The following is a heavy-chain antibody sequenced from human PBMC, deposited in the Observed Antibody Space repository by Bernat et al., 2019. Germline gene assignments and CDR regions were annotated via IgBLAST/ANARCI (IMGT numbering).Heavy chain of an antibody. CDR2: IYYSGST. V-gene: IGHV4-31*03. D-gene: IGHD5-18*01. CDR3: AREARGVDTALRQYYYYGMDV. CDR1: GGSISSGGYY. Sequence: QVQLQESGPGLVKPSQTLSLTCTVSGGSISSGGYYWSWIRQHPGKGLEWIGYIYYSGSTYYNPSLKSRVTISVDTSKNQFSLKLSSVTAADTAVYYCAREARGVDTALRQYYYYGMDVWGQGTTVTVSS. J-gene: IGHJ6*02.